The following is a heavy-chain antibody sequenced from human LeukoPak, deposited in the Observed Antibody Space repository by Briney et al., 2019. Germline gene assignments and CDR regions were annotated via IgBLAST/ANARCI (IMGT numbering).Heavy chain of an antibody. CDR1: GFTFDDYA. Sequence: GGSVRLSCPASGFTFDDYAMHWVRQAPGKGLEWVAGISWNSGSIGYADSVKGRFTISRDNAKNSLYLQMNSLRAEDMALYYCAKDKNTYYYGSGSLFDVWGKGTTVTVSS. J-gene: IGHJ6*04. CDR2: ISWNSGSI. V-gene: IGHV3-9*03. D-gene: IGHD3-10*01. CDR3: AKDKNTYYYGSGSLFDV.